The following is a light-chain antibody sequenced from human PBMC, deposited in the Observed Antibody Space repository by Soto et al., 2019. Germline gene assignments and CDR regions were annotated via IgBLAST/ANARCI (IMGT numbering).Light chain of an antibody. J-gene: IGLJ3*02. CDR3: CSYAGSSTWV. CDR1: SSDVGTYNL. CDR2: AGN. Sequence: QSALTQPASVSGSPGQSITSSCTGTSSDVGTYNLVAWYLLHPGKAPKLMIYAGNNRPSGVSNLFSGSKSGNTASLTISGRQAEDEAYYYCCSYAGSSTWVFGGGTKVTVL. V-gene: IGLV2-23*01.